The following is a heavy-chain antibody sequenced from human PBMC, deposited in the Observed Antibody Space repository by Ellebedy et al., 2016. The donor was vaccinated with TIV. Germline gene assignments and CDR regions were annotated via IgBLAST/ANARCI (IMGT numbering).Heavy chain of an antibody. D-gene: IGHD3-3*01. V-gene: IGHV1-46*04. CDR2: VNPSGGST. J-gene: IGHJ4*02. CDR1: GYTFTNYD. CDR3: ARDDLEDFWSGYPDY. Sequence: AASVKVSCKASGYTFTNYDIIWVRQATGQGLEWMGIVNPSGGSTSYAQKLQGRVTMTRDTSTSTVYMELSSLRPEDTAVYYCARDDLEDFWSGYPDYWGQGTLVTVSS.